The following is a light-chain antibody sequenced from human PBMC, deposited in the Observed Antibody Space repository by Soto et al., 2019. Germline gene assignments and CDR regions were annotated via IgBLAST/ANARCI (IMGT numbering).Light chain of an antibody. CDR3: QQYGSLSWT. CDR2: GAS. V-gene: IGKV3-20*01. Sequence: IVMTQSPGTLSLSPGEIATLSCSASQNVDSNYLAWYQQKPGQAPRIIIFGASGRATGIPDRFSGSGSGTDFTLTISRLEPEDFAVYYCQQYGSLSWTFGQGTKVDIK. CDR1: QNVDSNY. J-gene: IGKJ1*01.